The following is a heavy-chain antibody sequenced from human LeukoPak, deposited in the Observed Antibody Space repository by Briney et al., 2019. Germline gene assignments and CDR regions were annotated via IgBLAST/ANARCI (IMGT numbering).Heavy chain of an antibody. V-gene: IGHV1-2*02. J-gene: IGHJ4*02. Sequence: PGASVKVSCKASGYTFTGYYVHWVRQAPGQGLEWMGWLNPNTGGTDYAQRFQGRVTMTGDSSINTAYMELSSLRSDDTAIYYCARHLHFDFWGQGTLVAVSS. CDR2: LNPNTGGT. CDR1: GYTFTGYY. CDR3: ARHLHFDF. D-gene: IGHD3-3*02.